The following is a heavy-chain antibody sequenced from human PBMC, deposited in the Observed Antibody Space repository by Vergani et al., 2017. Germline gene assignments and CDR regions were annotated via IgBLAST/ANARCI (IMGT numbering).Heavy chain of an antibody. Sequence: EVQLVESGGGLVKPGGSLRLSCAASGFTFSSYSMNWVRQAPGKGLEWVSSISSSSSYIYYADSVKGRFTISRDNAKNSLYLQMNSLRAEDTAVYYCAKLSIWDQYYYDSSGYYYVPAFDIWGQGTMVTVSS. J-gene: IGHJ3*02. V-gene: IGHV3-21*01. CDR2: ISSSSSYI. D-gene: IGHD3-22*01. CDR3: AKLSIWDQYYYDSSGYYYVPAFDI. CDR1: GFTFSSYS.